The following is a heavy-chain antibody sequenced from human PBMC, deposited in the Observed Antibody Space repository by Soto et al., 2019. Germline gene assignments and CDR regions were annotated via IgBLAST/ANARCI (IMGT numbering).Heavy chain of an antibody. V-gene: IGHV1-8*01. CDR3: ARGRLSTALDY. CDR1: GYTFTSYD. D-gene: IGHD2-2*01. CDR2: VNPNTGNT. J-gene: IGHJ4*02. Sequence: QVQLVQSGAEVKKPGASVKVSCKASGYTFTSYDISWVRQATGQGLEWMGWVNPNTGNTGYVQKFKGRVIMTANISTSTAYIEVSSLRFDATAVYYCARGRLSTALDYWGQGTLATVSS.